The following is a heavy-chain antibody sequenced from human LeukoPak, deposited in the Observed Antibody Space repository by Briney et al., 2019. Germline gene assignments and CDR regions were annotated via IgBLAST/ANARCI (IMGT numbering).Heavy chain of an antibody. CDR1: GFTFVDYG. CDR2: INYNGAIT. CDR3: ARDRLGPSFSVSHFDL. D-gene: IGHD3-3*02. Sequence: GGSLRLSCATPGFTFVDYGLSWVRRAPGKGLEWLCAINYNGAITDYADSVKGRFTISRDNAKNSLYLRMDSLRAEDTALYYCARDRLGPSFSVSHFDLWGQGTLVTVSS. J-gene: IGHJ4*02. V-gene: IGHV3-20*04.